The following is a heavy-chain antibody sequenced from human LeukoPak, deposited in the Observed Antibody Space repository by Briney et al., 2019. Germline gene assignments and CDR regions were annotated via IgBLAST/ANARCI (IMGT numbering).Heavy chain of an antibody. D-gene: IGHD2-15*01. Sequence: PGGSLRLSCAASGFTFSSYAMSWVRQAPGKGLEWVGRVKSKPDGGTTDYAAPVKGRFTISRDDSKNTMYLQMNSLKTEDTAVYYCTTFSWQLDYWGQGTLVTVSS. J-gene: IGHJ4*02. CDR3: TTFSWQLDY. CDR2: VKSKPDGGTT. CDR1: GFTFSSYA. V-gene: IGHV3-15*01.